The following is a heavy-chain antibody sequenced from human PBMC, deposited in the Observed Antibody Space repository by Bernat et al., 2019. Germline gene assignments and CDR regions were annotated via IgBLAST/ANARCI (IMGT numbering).Heavy chain of an antibody. CDR3: ARDPIGVDGSGSYSPYNWFDP. D-gene: IGHD3-10*01. CDR2: IIPIFGTA. V-gene: IGHV1-69*01. Sequence: QVQLVQSGAEVKKPGSSVKVSCKASGGTFSSYAISWVRQAPGQGLEWMGGIIPIFGTANYAQKFQGRVTITADESTSTAYMELSSLRSEDTAVYYCARDPIGVDGSGSYSPYNWFDPWGQGTLVTVSS. CDR1: GGTFSSYA. J-gene: IGHJ5*02.